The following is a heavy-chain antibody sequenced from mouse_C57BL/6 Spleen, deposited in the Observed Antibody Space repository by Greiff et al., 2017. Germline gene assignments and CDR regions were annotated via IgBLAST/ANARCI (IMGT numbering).Heavy chain of an antibody. V-gene: IGHV1-26*01. CDR3: ATSAEYYGSRFAY. J-gene: IGHJ3*01. Sequence: EVQLQQSGPELVKPGASVKISCKASGYTFTDYYMNWVKQSHGKSLEWIGDINPNNGGTSYNQKFKGKATLTVDKSSSTAYMELRSLTSEDSAVYYCATSAEYYGSRFAYWGQGTLVTVSA. D-gene: IGHD1-1*01. CDR2: INPNNGGT. CDR1: GYTFTDYY.